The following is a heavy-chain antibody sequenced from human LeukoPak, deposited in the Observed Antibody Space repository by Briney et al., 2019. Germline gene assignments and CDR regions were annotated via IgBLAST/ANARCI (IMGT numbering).Heavy chain of an antibody. V-gene: IGHV4-38-2*02. CDR3: ARDSGIVPPTSYGSGINWFDP. CDR1: GHSISTAYSISSGYY. Sequence: SETLSLTCVVSGHSISTAYSISSGYYWGWIRQPPGKGLEWIGSIYHSGSTYYNPSLKSRVTISVDTSKNQFSLKLSSVTAADTAVYYCARDSGIVPPTSYGSGINWFDPWGQGTLVTVSS. J-gene: IGHJ5*02. D-gene: IGHD3-10*01. CDR2: IYHSGST.